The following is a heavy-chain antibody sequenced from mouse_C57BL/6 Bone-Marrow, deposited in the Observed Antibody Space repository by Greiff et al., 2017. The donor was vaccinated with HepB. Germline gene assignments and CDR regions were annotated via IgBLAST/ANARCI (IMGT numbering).Heavy chain of an antibody. D-gene: IGHD1-1*01. V-gene: IGHV1-69*01. J-gene: IGHJ1*03. Sequence: QVQLQQPGAELVMPGASVKLSCKASGYTFTSYWMHWVKQRPGQGLEWIGEIDPSDSYTNYNQKFKGKSTLTVDKSSSTAYMQLSSLTSEDSAVYYCAKKGVITTDWYFEVWGTGTTVTVSS. CDR2: IDPSDSYT. CDR3: AKKGVITTDWYFEV. CDR1: GYTFTSYW.